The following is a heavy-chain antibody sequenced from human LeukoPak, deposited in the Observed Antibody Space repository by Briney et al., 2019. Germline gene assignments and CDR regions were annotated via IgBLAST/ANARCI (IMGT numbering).Heavy chain of an antibody. CDR1: GFTFSSYG. V-gene: IGHV3-30*03. Sequence: GGSLRLSCAASGFTFSSYGMHWVRQAPGKGLEWVAVISYDGSNKYYADSVKGRFTISRDNARNSLYLQMNSLRDEDTAVYYCAIDGFHTALLHYWGQGTLVTVSS. CDR2: ISYDGSNK. D-gene: IGHD5-18*01. CDR3: AIDGFHTALLHY. J-gene: IGHJ4*02.